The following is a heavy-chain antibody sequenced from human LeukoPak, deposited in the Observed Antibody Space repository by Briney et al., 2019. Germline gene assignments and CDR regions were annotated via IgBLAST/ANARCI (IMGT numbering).Heavy chain of an antibody. J-gene: IGHJ5*02. CDR2: INPKSGGT. D-gene: IGHD1-1*01. Sequence: ASVKVSCKASGCTFTGYYMHWVRQAPGQGLEWMGWINPKSGGTNYEQKFQGRVIMTRDTSISTAYMELSRLTSDDTAVYYCARHMTTANNWFDPCGQGTLVTVSS. CDR1: GCTFTGYY. V-gene: IGHV1-2*02. CDR3: ARHMTTANNWFDP.